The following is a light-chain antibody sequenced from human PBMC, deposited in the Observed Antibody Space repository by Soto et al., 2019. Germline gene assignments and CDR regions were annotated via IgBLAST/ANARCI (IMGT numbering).Light chain of an antibody. CDR3: QQYGVSPLT. CDR1: ESLITKA. J-gene: IGKJ3*01. CDR2: GAF. Sequence: EIVLTQSPGTLSLSPGETATVSCRATESLITKALAWYQQKPGQAPRLLIYGAFTRDAAIPDRFNGSGSGTDFALTISRLVLEDSAVYYCQQYGVSPLTFGPGTKVEIK. V-gene: IGKV3-20*01.